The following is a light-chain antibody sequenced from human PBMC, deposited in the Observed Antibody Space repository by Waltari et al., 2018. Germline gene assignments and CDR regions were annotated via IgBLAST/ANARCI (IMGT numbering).Light chain of an antibody. CDR3: CTCAGYGIYV. CDR1: RSEVDILHL. Sequence: QSALTQPASVSGSPGQSITISCTAPRSEVDILHLVSWYQRHPGGHPKLLIYEITKRASGVSNRFSGSKSGNTVSLTISGLQAEDEADYFCCTCAGYGIYVFGTGTQVSVL. J-gene: IGLJ1*01. V-gene: IGLV2-23*02. CDR2: EIT.